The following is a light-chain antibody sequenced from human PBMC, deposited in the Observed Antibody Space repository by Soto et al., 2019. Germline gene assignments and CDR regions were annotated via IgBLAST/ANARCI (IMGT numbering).Light chain of an antibody. CDR3: SSYTSNFRRV. J-gene: IGLJ1*01. CDR2: EVS. Sequence: QSALTQPASVSGSPGQSITISCTGTSSDIGGYNYVSWYQQHPGKAPKLMIYEVSNRPSGVSDRFSGSKSGNTASLTISGLQAEDDADYYCSSYTSNFRRVFGTGTKVTVL. V-gene: IGLV2-14*01. CDR1: SSDIGGYNY.